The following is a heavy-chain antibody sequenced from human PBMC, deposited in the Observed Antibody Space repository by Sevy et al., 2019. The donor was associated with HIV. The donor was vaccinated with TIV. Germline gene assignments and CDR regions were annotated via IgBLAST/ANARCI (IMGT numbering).Heavy chain of an antibody. V-gene: IGHV3-23*01. Sequence: GGSLRLSCAASGFTFSSYAMSWVRQAPGKGLEWVSAISGSGGSTYYADSVKGRFTISRVNSKTTLYLQMNSLRPEGRAVNCVAKAQVKGSGLYGHWGQGTMFTVSS. J-gene: IGHJ3*01. CDR2: ISGSGGST. D-gene: IGHD6-19*01. CDR3: AKAQVKGSGLYGH. CDR1: GFTFSSYA.